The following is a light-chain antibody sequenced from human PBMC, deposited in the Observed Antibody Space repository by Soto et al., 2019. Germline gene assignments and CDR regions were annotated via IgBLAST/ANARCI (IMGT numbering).Light chain of an antibody. CDR2: GAS. CDR3: QQYGSSLPST. Sequence: EIVMTQSPATLSVSPGERATLSCRASQSVSSNLAWYQQKPGQAPRLLIYGASTRATGIPARFSGSGSGTEFTLTIISLQSEDSTVYYCQQYGSSLPSTFGQGTKVEIK. CDR1: QSVSSN. J-gene: IGKJ1*01. V-gene: IGKV3-15*01.